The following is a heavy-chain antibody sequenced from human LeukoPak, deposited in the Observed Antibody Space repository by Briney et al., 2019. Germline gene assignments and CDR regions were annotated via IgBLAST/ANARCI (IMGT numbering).Heavy chain of an antibody. Sequence: PSETLSLTCTVSGGSISSSSYYWGWIRQPPGKGLEWIGSIYYSGITYYNPSLKSRVTISVDTSQNQFSLKLSSVTAADTAVYYCVTRRVGMPPDYWGQGTLVTVSS. CDR1: GGSISSSSYY. V-gene: IGHV4-39*07. J-gene: IGHJ4*02. D-gene: IGHD1-26*01. CDR3: VTRRVGMPPDY. CDR2: IYYSGIT.